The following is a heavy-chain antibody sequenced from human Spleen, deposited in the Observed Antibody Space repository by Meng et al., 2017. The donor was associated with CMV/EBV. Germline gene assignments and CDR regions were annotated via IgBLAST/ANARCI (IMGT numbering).Heavy chain of an antibody. V-gene: IGHV1-2*02. Sequence: ASVKVSCKASGYTFTVYYMHWVRQAPGQGLEWMGWINPHSGYTDSAQKFQGRVTMTTDTSISTAYMELSRLRSDDTAVYYCSRSGWMWGFDFWGQGTMVTVSS. CDR3: SRSGWMWGFDF. D-gene: IGHD3-10*01. CDR2: INPHSGYT. CDR1: GYTFTVYY. J-gene: IGHJ3*01.